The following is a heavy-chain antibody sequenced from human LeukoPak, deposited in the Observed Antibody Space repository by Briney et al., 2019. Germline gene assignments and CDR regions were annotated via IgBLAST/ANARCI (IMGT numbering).Heavy chain of an antibody. V-gene: IGHV3-7*01. J-gene: IGHJ6*03. Sequence: GGSLRLSCAASGFTFISYWMSWVRQAPGKGLEWVANIKQDGGEKYYVDSVKGRFTISRDNAKNSLYLQMNSLRAEDTAVYYCARECYDFWSGYLYYYYYYMDVWGKGTTVTVSS. CDR2: IKQDGGEK. CDR1: GFTFISYW. D-gene: IGHD3-3*01. CDR3: ARECYDFWSGYLYYYYYYMDV.